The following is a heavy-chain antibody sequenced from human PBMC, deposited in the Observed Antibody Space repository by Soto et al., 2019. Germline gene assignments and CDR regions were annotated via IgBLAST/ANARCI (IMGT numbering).Heavy chain of an antibody. CDR1: GGTFSNYA. V-gene: IGHV1-69*12. D-gene: IGHD3-22*01. CDR2: IIPIFGTV. Sequence: HVQLVQSGAEVKKPGTSVKVSCKASGGTFSNYALDWVRQAPGHGLEWMGGIIPIFGTVRHAQNFQGRVTITADESTATAYMELSSLRYEDTAMYYCATGGERDYYDQSGWRWGQGTRVPVSS. J-gene: IGHJ1*01. CDR3: ATGGERDYYDQSGWR.